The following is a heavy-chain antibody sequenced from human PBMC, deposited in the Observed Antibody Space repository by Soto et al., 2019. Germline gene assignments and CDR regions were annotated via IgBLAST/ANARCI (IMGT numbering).Heavy chain of an antibody. J-gene: IGHJ4*02. CDR3: ARLMGTSFDL. Sequence: QPGGSLRLSCAAFGFTFSDHYMDWVRQAPGKGLEWVGRARNKVNGYTTSDAASVKGRFTISRDDPKNSLYLQMNSLKPEDTAVYFCARLMGTSFDLWGQGTLVTVSS. D-gene: IGHD2-8*01. CDR2: ARNKVNGYTT. V-gene: IGHV3-72*01. CDR1: GFTFSDHY.